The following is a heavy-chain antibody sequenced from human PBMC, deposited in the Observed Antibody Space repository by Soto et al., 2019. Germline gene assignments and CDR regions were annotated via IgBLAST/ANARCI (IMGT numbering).Heavy chain of an antibody. Sequence: QVQLVESGGGVVQPGRSLRLSCAASGFTFSSYGMHWVRQAPGKGLEWVAVIWYDGSNKYYADSVKGRFTISRDNSKNTLYLQMNSLRAEDTAVYYCARDLWFGEYQPKTYGMDVWGQGTTVTVSS. CDR2: IWYDGSNK. CDR1: GFTFSSYG. CDR3: ARDLWFGEYQPKTYGMDV. V-gene: IGHV3-33*01. D-gene: IGHD3-10*01. J-gene: IGHJ6*02.